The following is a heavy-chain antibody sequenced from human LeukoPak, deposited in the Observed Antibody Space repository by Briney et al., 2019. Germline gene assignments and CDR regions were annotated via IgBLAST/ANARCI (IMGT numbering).Heavy chain of an antibody. D-gene: IGHD5-18*01. CDR1: GYTFTSYG. V-gene: IGHV1-18*01. Sequence: ASVKVSCKASGYTFTSYGISWVRQAPGQGLEWMGWISAYNGNTNYAQKLQGRVTMTIDTSTSTAYMELRSLRSDDTAVYYCARDKASGGLSWIQLWSDRFDYWGQGTLVTVSS. J-gene: IGHJ4*02. CDR2: ISAYNGNT. CDR3: ARDKASGGLSWIQLWSDRFDY.